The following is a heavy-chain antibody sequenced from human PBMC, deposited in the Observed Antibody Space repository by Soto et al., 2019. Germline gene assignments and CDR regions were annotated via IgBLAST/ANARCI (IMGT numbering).Heavy chain of an antibody. Sequence: PVWYLGLSFAASGSILSSLALRSVCQAPVTGLEWVSSISGRGVYTRYSDSVRGRFTISRDTSRNTLYLRVNSLRAEDTAVYYCAKDQTYLTIFDYWGQGTLVTVSS. V-gene: IGHV3-23*01. J-gene: IGHJ4*02. CDR2: ISGRGVYT. D-gene: IGHD3-9*01. CDR1: GSILSSLA. CDR3: AKDQTYLTIFDY.